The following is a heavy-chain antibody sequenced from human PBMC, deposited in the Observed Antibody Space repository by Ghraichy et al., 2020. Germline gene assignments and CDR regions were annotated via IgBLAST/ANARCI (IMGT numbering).Heavy chain of an antibody. J-gene: IGHJ6*02. CDR1: GGSVTGDPYS. Sequence: SETLSLTCTVSGGSVTGDPYSWTWVRQPSGKGLEWIGYIYHSGSAFLNPSLKSRVAISVDRSENQFSLKLTSVSAADTAVYYCAVLASNGVDVWGQGTKVTVSS. V-gene: IGHV4-30-2*01. D-gene: IGHD3-3*01. CDR2: IYHSGSA. CDR3: AVLASNGVDV.